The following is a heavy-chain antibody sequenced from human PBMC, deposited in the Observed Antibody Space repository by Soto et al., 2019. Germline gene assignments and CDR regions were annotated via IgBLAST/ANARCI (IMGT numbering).Heavy chain of an antibody. CDR3: ASFSSWVGYGMDV. V-gene: IGHV4-59*01. J-gene: IGHJ6*02. D-gene: IGHD6-13*01. Sequence: QVQLQESGPGLVKPSETLSLTCTVSGGSISSYYWSWIRQPPGKGLEWIGYIYYSGSTNYNPSLKSRVTISVDTSKNQFSLKLSSVTAADTAVYYCASFSSWVGYGMDVWGQGTTVTVSS. CDR2: IYYSGST. CDR1: GGSISSYY.